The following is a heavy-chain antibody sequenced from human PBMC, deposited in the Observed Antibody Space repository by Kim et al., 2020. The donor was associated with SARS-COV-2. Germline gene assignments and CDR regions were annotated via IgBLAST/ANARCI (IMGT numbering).Heavy chain of an antibody. V-gene: IGHV4-30-4*07. Sequence: LKSRVSISVDTSKNQFSLKLSSVTAADTAVYYCASSTVDWAAGRDYYGMDVWGQGTTVTVSS. J-gene: IGHJ6*02. D-gene: IGHD6-25*01. CDR3: ASSTVDWAAGRDYYGMDV.